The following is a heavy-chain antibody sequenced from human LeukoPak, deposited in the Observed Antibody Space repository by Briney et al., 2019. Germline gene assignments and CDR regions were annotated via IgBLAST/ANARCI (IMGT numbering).Heavy chain of an antibody. J-gene: IGHJ4*02. CDR3: AKGGGSVYSHYFDY. Sequence: GRPLRLSCAASGFTFSSYAMSRVRHAPGKGLAWVSAISGSGGSTYYADSVKGRFTISRDNSKNTLYLQMNSLRAEDTAVYYCAKGGGSVYSHYFDYWGQGTLVTVSS. CDR2: ISGSGGST. V-gene: IGHV3-23*01. D-gene: IGHD5/OR15-5a*01. CDR1: GFTFSSYA.